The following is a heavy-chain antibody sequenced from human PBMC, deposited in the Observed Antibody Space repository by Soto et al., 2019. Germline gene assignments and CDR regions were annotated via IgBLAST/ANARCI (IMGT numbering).Heavy chain of an antibody. CDR2: TNKDGSEA. CDR1: GFIFRNDY. D-gene: IGHD2-21*02. CDR3: ARDACFSLDF. Sequence: GGSLRLSCVASGFIFRNDYMSWVRQAPGKGLEWVAKTNKDGSEAYYVDSLEGRFTISRDNAKNLLFLEMKSLRVDDTAVYYCARDACFSLDFWGRGTLVTVSS. V-gene: IGHV3-7*03. J-gene: IGHJ4*02.